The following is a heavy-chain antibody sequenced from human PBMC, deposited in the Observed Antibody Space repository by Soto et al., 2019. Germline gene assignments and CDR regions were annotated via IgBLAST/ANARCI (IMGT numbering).Heavy chain of an antibody. CDR1: GYSFTSYW. CDR3: ARRSKYYYDSSGYPDYYYGMDV. CDR2: IDPSDSYT. J-gene: IGHJ6*02. D-gene: IGHD3-22*01. Sequence: GESLKISCKGSGYSFTSYWISWVRQMPGKGLEWMGRIDPSDSYTNYSPSFQGHVTISADKSISTAYLQWSSLKASDTAMYYCARRSKYYYDSSGYPDYYYGMDVGGQGTTVTVSS. V-gene: IGHV5-10-1*01.